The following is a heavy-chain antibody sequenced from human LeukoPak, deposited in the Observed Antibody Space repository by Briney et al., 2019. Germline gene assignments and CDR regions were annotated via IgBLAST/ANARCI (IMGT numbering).Heavy chain of an antibody. CDR3: ARDQGYGGSFDY. Sequence: PGGSLRLSCAASGFTFSSYWMHWVRQAPGKGPVWVSRINSDGSSTSYADSVKGRFTISRDNAKNTLYLQTNSLRAEDTAVYYCARDQGYGGSFDYWGQGTLVTVSS. J-gene: IGHJ4*02. V-gene: IGHV3-74*01. CDR2: INSDGSST. CDR1: GFTFSSYW. D-gene: IGHD4-23*01.